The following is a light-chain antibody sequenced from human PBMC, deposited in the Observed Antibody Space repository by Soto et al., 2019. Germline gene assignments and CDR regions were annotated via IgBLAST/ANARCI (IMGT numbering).Light chain of an antibody. V-gene: IGLV2-14*03. CDR3: SSYTSSAPFYD. J-gene: IGLJ1*01. CDR2: DVN. CDR1: STDVDGYDY. Sequence: QSVLTQPASVSGSPGQSITISCTGASTDVDGYDYVSWYQQHPGQAPKLMIYDVNNRPSGVSYRFSGSKSGDTASLTISGLQAEDDADYYCSSYTSSAPFYDFGTGTKVTV.